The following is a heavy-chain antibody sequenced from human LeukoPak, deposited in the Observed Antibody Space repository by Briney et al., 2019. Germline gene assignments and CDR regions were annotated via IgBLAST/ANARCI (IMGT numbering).Heavy chain of an antibody. CDR3: ARAGGWRTAALDLDY. CDR2: ISYSGST. CDR1: GGSISNFY. D-gene: IGHD6-13*01. V-gene: IGHV4-59*01. J-gene: IGHJ4*02. Sequence: SETLSLTCTVSGGSISNFYWSWIRQPPGKGLEWIGYISYSGSTNYNPSLKSRATISVDTSKNQFSLKLNSVTAADTAVYYCARAGGWRTAALDLDYWGQGTLVTVSS.